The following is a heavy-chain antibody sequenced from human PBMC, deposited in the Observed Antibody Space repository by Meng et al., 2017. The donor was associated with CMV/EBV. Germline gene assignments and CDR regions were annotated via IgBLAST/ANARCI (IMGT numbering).Heavy chain of an antibody. CDR3: ARRSVVVPAAPWTYYDFWSGYYTGGYYYGMDV. J-gene: IGHJ6*02. D-gene: IGHD3-3*01. V-gene: IGHV1-8*03. CDR2: MNPNSGNT. CDR1: GYTFTSYG. Sequence: ASVKVSCKASGYTFTSYGISWVRQAPGQGLEWMGWMNPNSGNTGYAQKFQGRVTITRNTSISTAYMELSSLRSEDTAVYYCARRSVVVPAAPWTYYDFWSGYYTGGYYYGMDVWGQGTTVTVSS.